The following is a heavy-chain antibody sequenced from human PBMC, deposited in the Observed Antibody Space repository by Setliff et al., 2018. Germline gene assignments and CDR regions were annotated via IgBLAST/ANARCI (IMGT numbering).Heavy chain of an antibody. CDR2: ISAYNGYI. D-gene: IGHD2-2*01. Sequence: ASVKVSCKASGYAFGSSGISWVGQAPGQGLEGMGWISAYNGYIVYAQKFQGRVTMTTDTSTTTAYMEVRSLRSDDTAVYYCARDRKEIVVKPPAASLDYWGQGTQVTVS. CDR1: GYAFGSSG. V-gene: IGHV1-18*01. J-gene: IGHJ4*02. CDR3: ARDRKEIVVKPPAASLDY.